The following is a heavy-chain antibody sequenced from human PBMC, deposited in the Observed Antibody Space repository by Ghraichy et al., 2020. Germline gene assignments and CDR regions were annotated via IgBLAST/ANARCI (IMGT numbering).Heavy chain of an antibody. CDR3: ARVLSGSSFLRYYGMDV. J-gene: IGHJ6*02. CDR1: GGSISSYY. V-gene: IGHV4-59*01. CDR2: IYYSGST. D-gene: IGHD2-2*01. Sequence: SETLSLTCTVSGGSISSYYRSWIRQPPGKGLEWIGYIYYSGSTNYNPSLKSRVTISVDTSKNQFSLKLSSVTAADTAVYYCARVLSGSSFLRYYGMDVWGQGTTVTVSS.